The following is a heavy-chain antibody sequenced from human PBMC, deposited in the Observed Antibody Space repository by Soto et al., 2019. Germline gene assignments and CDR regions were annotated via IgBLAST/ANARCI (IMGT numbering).Heavy chain of an antibody. CDR2: IYWDGDK. Sequence: QITLKESGPTLVKPTQTLTLTCTISGFSLSTSGVGVGWIRQPPGKALDWLALIYWDGDKRYSPSLKSRLTITKDTSQTQVVLTMTNMDPVDTATYYCVRLLWFGELTWGQGTLVTVSS. CDR1: GFSLSTSGVG. CDR3: VRLLWFGELT. J-gene: IGHJ4*02. D-gene: IGHD3-10*01. V-gene: IGHV2-5*02.